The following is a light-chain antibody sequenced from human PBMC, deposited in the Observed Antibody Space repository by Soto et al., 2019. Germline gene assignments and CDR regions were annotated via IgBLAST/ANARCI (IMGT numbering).Light chain of an antibody. CDR3: QQYNSYPET. V-gene: IGKV1-5*01. CDR2: DAS. Sequence: DIQMTQSPSTLSASVGDRVTITCRASQSISNWLAWYQQKPGKAPELLIYDASRLESGVPSRFSGSGSGTEFTLTINSLQPGDFANYYCQQYNSYPETFGQGTKVEIK. CDR1: QSISNW. J-gene: IGKJ1*01.